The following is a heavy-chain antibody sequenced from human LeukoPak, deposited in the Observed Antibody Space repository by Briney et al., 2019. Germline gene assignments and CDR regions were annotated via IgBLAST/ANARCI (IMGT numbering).Heavy chain of an antibody. CDR2: IYYSGST. CDR1: GGSISSGGYY. V-gene: IGHV4-31*03. CDR3: ARGWDTAGTGWFDP. D-gene: IGHD1-1*01. Sequence: PSETLSLSCTVSGGSISSGGYYWSWIRQHPGKGLEWIGYIYYSGSTYYNPSPKSRVTISVDTSKNQFSLKLSSVTAADTAVYYCARGWDTAGTGWFDPWGQGTLVTVSS. J-gene: IGHJ5*02.